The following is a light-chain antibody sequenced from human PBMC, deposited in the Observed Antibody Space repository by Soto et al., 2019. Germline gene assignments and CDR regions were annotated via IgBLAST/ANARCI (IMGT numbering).Light chain of an antibody. J-gene: IGKJ1*01. Sequence: ERVMTQFPATLSLSPGETATLSCRAGQSVSSNLAWSQQKSGQAPRLLIYGASTRATGVPDRFSGSGSGTEFTLTIYSLQSDDSAIYYCQQYDNWPSWTLGQGTKVDIK. V-gene: IGKV3-15*01. CDR3: QQYDNWPSWT. CDR1: QSVSSN. CDR2: GAS.